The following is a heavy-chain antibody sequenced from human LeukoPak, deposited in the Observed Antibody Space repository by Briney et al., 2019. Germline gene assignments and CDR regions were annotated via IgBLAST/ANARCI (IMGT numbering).Heavy chain of an antibody. CDR3: ARVTSNSGWAPDY. CDR2: IYSGGST. D-gene: IGHD6-19*01. CDR1: GFSVSNTY. Sequence: GGSLRLSCAASGFSVSNTYMTWVRQAPGKGLEWVSVIYSGGSTYYADSVKGRFTISRDNPKNTLYLQMNSLRAEDTAVYCCARVTSNSGWAPDYWGQGTLVTVS. V-gene: IGHV3-66*01. J-gene: IGHJ4*02.